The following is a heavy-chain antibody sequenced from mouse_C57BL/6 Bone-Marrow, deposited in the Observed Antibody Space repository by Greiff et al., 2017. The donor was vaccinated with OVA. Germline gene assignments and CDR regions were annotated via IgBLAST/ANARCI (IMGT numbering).Heavy chain of an antibody. V-gene: IGHV3-6*01. Sequence: VQLKESGPGLVKPSQSLSLTCSVTGYSITSGYYWNWIRQFPGNKLEWMGYISYDGSNNYNPSLKNRISITRDTSKNQFFLKLNSVTTEDTATYYCARGGWFSPAWFAYWGQGTLVTVSA. D-gene: IGHD2-3*01. CDR3: ARGGWFSPAWFAY. CDR2: ISYDGSN. CDR1: GYSITSGYY. J-gene: IGHJ3*01.